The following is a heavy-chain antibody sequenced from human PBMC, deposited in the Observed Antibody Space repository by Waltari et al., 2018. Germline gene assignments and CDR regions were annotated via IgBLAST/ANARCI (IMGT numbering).Heavy chain of an antibody. Sequence: QVQVVQSGTEVKKPGSSVRVSCKVSGDTFNKYAISWGRQAPGQGLEWMGKIVPILRLTSFSQKFRDRVTLTATTSTTTAFMDLTDLTSEDTAVYYCALSPQQLLAFDFWGQGTMVTVSS. V-gene: IGHV1-69*04. CDR1: GDTFNKYA. CDR2: IVPILRLT. D-gene: IGHD6-13*01. CDR3: ALSPQQLLAFDF. J-gene: IGHJ3*01.